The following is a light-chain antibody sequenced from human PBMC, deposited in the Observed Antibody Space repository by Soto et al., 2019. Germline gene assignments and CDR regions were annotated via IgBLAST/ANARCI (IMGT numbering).Light chain of an antibody. V-gene: IGKV3-11*01. CDR2: GAS. Sequence: IVLTQSPATLSLSPGERATLSCRASQSVSRYLAWYQQKPGQAPRLLIYGASNSATGIPARFSGSGSGTDFTLTISSLEPEDFAVYYCQQRYTWRTFGQGTKLEIK. CDR1: QSVSRY. J-gene: IGKJ2*01. CDR3: QQRYTWRT.